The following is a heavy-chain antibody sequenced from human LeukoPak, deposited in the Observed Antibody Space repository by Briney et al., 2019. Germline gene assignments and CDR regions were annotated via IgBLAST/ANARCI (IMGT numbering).Heavy chain of an antibody. Sequence: GASVKVSCKASGYTFTGYYMHWVRQAPGQGLEWMGIINPSGGSTSYAQKFQGRVTMTRDMSTSTVYMELSSLRSEDTAVYYCARERSGEAALYDAFDIWGQGTMVTVSS. CDR1: GYTFTGYY. V-gene: IGHV1-46*01. CDR2: INPSGGST. J-gene: IGHJ3*02. D-gene: IGHD3-10*01. CDR3: ARERSGEAALYDAFDI.